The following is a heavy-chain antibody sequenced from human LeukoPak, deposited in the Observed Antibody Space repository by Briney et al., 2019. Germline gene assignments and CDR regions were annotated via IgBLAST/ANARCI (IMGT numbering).Heavy chain of an antibody. CDR1: GFTFTSSA. J-gene: IGHJ2*01. D-gene: IGHD6-19*01. CDR2: IVVGSGNT. CDR3: AADMTAVAGYWYFDL. Sequence: GTSVKVSCRASGFTFTSSAMQWVRQTRGQRLEWIGWIVVGSGNTNYAQKFQERVTITRDMSTSTAYMELSSLRSEDTAVYYCAADMTAVAGYWYFDLWGRGTLVTVSS. V-gene: IGHV1-58*02.